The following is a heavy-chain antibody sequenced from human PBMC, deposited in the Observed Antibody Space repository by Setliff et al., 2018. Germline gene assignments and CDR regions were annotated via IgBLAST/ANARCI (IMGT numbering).Heavy chain of an antibody. J-gene: IGHJ6*02. CDR2: IYHSGST. V-gene: IGHV4-34*01. CDR3: ARDRQYCSSPTCYRSYFYYYGMDV. D-gene: IGHD2-2*01. Sequence: SETLSLTCAIYGQSFSDYYWSWVRQPPGKGLEWIGEIYHSGSTNYNPSLKSRVTISVDTSKNQFSLKLSSVTAADTAVYYCARDRQYCSSPTCYRSYFYYYGMDVWGQGTTVTVSS. CDR1: GQSFSDYY.